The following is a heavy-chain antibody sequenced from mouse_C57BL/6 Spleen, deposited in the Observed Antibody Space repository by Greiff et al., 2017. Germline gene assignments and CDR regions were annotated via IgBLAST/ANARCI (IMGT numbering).Heavy chain of an antibody. CDR1: GYAFSSSW. J-gene: IGHJ2*01. V-gene: IGHV1-82*01. CDR2: IYPGDGDT. D-gene: IGHD1-1*01. Sequence: QVQLQQSGPELVKPGASVKISCKASGYAFSSSWMNWVKQRPGKGLEWIGRIYPGDGDTNYNGKFKGKATLTADKSSSTAYMQLSSLTSEDSAVYFCARFRAFTTVVEDYWGQGTTLTVSS. CDR3: ARFRAFTTVVEDY.